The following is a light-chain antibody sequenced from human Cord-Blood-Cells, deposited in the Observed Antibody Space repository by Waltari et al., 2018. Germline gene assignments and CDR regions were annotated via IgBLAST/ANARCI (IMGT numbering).Light chain of an antibody. V-gene: IGKV3-11*01. J-gene: IGKJ3*01. CDR1: QSVSSY. Sequence: EIVLTQSPATLSLSPGERATLYCRASQSVSSYLAWYQQKPGQAPRLLIYDVSNRATGIPDRFSGSGSGTDFTLTISSLEPEDFAVYYCQQRSNWLFTFGPGTKVDIK. CDR2: DVS. CDR3: QQRSNWLFT.